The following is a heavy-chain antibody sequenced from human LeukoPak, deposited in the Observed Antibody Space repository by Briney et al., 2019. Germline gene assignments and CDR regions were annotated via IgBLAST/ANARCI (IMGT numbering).Heavy chain of an antibody. D-gene: IGHD6-13*01. CDR2: ISYDGSNK. CDR3: ARGNSLDWFDP. CDR1: GFTFSSYA. Sequence: PGGSPRLSCAASGFTFSSYAMHWVRQAPGKGLEWVAVISYDGSNKYYADSVKGRFTISRDNSKNTLYLQMNSLRAEDTAVYYCARGNSLDWFDPWGQGTLVTVSS. V-gene: IGHV3-30-3*01. J-gene: IGHJ5*02.